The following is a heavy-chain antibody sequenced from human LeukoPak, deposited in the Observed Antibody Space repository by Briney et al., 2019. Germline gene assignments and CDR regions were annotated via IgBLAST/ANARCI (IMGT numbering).Heavy chain of an antibody. V-gene: IGHV1-2*02. CDR2: INPNSGGT. Sequence: GASVKVSCRASGYTFTGYYMHWVRQAPGQGLEWMGWINPNSGGTNYAQKFQGRVTMTRDTSICTAYMELSRLRSDDTAVYYCARDLEEIPTYYYDSSGYYYPDYWGQGTLVTVSS. CDR1: GYTFTGYY. J-gene: IGHJ4*02. D-gene: IGHD3-22*01. CDR3: ARDLEEIPTYYYDSSGYYYPDY.